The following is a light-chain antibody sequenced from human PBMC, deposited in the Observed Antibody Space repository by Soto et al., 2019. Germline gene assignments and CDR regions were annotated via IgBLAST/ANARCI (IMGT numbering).Light chain of an antibody. CDR3: SSYTTTTLL. J-gene: IGLJ3*02. CDR1: SSDIGSNNY. V-gene: IGLV2-14*01. CDR2: EVS. Sequence: QSALTQPASVSGSPGQSITISCTGTSSDIGSNNYVSWFQQRPGKVPTLIIYEVSNRPSGVSTHFSGSKSGNTASLTISGLLPEDEAEYSCSSYTTTTLLFGGGTKLTVL.